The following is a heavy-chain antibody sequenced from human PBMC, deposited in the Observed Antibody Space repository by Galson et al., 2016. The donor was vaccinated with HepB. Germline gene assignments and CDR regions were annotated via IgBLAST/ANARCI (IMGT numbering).Heavy chain of an antibody. CDR2: IDPSDSYT. Sequence: QSGAEVKKPGESLRISCKGSGYDFTTHWISWVRQMPGKGLEWMGRIDPSDSYTNYSPSFEGRVTISADKSISTAYLQWSSLKASDTAMYYCARLPFYDGRFYYSFDSWGQGTVVTVSS. V-gene: IGHV5-10-1*01. CDR1: GYDFTTHW. CDR3: ARLPFYDGRFYYSFDS. J-gene: IGHJ4*02. D-gene: IGHD2/OR15-2a*01.